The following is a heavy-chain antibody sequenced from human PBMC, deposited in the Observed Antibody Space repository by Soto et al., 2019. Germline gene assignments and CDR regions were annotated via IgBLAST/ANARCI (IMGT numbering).Heavy chain of an antibody. V-gene: IGHV1-18*04. J-gene: IGHJ6*02. CDR3: ATTKVRGALGYYYSYGNDV. D-gene: IGHD3-10*01. CDR2: ISAYNGNT. Sequence: ASVKVSCKASGYTFTSYGISWVRQAPGQGLEWMGWISAYNGNTNYAQKLQGRVTMTTDTSTSTAYMELRSLRSDDKAVYYCATTKVRGALGYYYSYGNDVWYQGHTGTV. CDR1: GYTFTSYG.